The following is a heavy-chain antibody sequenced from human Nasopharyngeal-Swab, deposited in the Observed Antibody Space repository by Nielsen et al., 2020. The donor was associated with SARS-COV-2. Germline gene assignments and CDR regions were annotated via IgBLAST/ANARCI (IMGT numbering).Heavy chain of an antibody. Sequence: GESLKISCAASGFTFSDYYMSWVRQAPGKGLEWVSVIYSGGSTYYADSVKGRFTISRHNSKNTLYLQMNSLRAEDTAVYYCARSAMVRGPGMDVWGQGTTVTVSS. V-gene: IGHV3-53*04. D-gene: IGHD3-10*01. CDR3: ARSAMVRGPGMDV. CDR1: GFTFSDYY. CDR2: IYSGGST. J-gene: IGHJ6*02.